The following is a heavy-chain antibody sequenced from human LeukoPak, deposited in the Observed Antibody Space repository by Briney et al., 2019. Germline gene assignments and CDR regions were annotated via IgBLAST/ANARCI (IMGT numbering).Heavy chain of an antibody. J-gene: IGHJ4*02. CDR1: GFTFSNAW. V-gene: IGHV4-4*02. Sequence: GSLRLSCAASGFTFSNAWMSWVRQAPGKGLEWIGEIYQSGSTNYNPSLTSRVTISVDKSKNQFSLKLTSLTAADTAVYYCARMKIISSGTFDYWGQGALVTVSS. CDR3: ARMKIISSGTFDY. D-gene: IGHD1-1*01. CDR2: IYQSGST.